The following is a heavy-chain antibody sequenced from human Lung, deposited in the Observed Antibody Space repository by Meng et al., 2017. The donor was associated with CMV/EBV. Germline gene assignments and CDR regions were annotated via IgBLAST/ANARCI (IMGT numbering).Heavy chain of an antibody. CDR3: ARVWGGDNWFDP. CDR2: MLYGGST. CDR1: RGSISSSSHY. V-gene: IGHV4-39*07. J-gene: IGHJ5*02. Sequence: GSLRLXXTVSRGSISSSSHYWGWVRQAPGKGLEWIGSMLYGGSTLYNPSLKSRVSISIDVSKNQFSLSLSAMTAADTAVYYCARVWGGDNWFDPWGQGXLVPVSS. D-gene: IGHD3-16*01.